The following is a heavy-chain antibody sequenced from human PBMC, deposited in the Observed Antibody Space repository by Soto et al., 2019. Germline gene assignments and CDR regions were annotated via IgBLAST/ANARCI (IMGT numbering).Heavy chain of an antibody. CDR1: GGSISSYY. Sequence: SETLSLTCTVSGGSISSYYWSWIRQPPGKGLEWIGYIYYSGSTNYNPSLKSRVTISVDTSKNQFSLKLSSVTAEDTAVYYCARVTGYYDTSIDYWGQGTLVTVSS. D-gene: IGHD3-22*01. CDR3: ARVTGYYDTSIDY. V-gene: IGHV4-59*01. CDR2: IYYSGST. J-gene: IGHJ4*02.